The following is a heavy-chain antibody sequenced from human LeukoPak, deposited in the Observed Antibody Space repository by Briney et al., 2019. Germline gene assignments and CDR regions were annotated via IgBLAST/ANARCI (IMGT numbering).Heavy chain of an antibody. CDR1: GFTLSRYW. V-gene: IGHV3-74*01. J-gene: IGHJ4*02. CDR2: IDTDGSST. CDR3: TRGGTTFDY. D-gene: IGHD1-1*01. Sequence: GGSLRLSCAASGFTLSRYWMHCVRQAPGKGLVWVSRIDTDGSSTTYADSVKGRFTISRDNAKNTLYLQMNSLRAEDTAIYYCTRGGTTFDYWGQGTLVSVSS.